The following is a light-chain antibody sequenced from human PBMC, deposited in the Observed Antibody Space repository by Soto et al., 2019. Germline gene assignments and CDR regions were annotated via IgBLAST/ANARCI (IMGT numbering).Light chain of an antibody. V-gene: IGLV2-11*01. CDR2: DVT. Sequence: QSALTQPRSVSGSPGQSVTISCTGTSSDVGDYAYVSWYQQHPGKAPKLMIYDVTKRPSGVPDRFSGSKSGNTASLTISGLQAEDEADYYCCSYAGFYTWVFGGGTKVTVL. J-gene: IGLJ3*02. CDR3: CSYAGFYTWV. CDR1: SSDVGDYAY.